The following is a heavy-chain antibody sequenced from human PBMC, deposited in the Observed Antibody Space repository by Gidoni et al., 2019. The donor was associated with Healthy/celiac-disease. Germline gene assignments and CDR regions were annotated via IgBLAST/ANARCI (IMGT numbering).Heavy chain of an antibody. D-gene: IGHD3-22*01. CDR1: GGPISRGGYF. Sequence: QVQLQESGPGLVKPSQTLSLTCTVSGGPISRGGYFWRWIRQHPGKGLEWIGYIYYSGSTYYNPSLKSRVTISVDTSKKQFSLKLSSVTAADTAVYYCARGAYYYDSNRAFDIWGQGTMVTVSS. J-gene: IGHJ3*02. CDR3: ARGAYYYDSNRAFDI. CDR2: IYYSGST. V-gene: IGHV4-31*03.